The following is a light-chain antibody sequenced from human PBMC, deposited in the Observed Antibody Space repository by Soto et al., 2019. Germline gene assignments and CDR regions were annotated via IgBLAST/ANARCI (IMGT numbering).Light chain of an antibody. CDR2: EVS. Sequence: QSALTQPASVSGSPGQSITLSCTGTSSDVGGYNYVSWYQQHPGKAPKLMIYEVSNRPSGVSNRFSGSKSGNTASLTISGRQAEDEADYYCSSYTSSSTPIFGGGTKLTVL. CDR1: SSDVGGYNY. J-gene: IGLJ2*01. V-gene: IGLV2-14*01. CDR3: SSYTSSSTPI.